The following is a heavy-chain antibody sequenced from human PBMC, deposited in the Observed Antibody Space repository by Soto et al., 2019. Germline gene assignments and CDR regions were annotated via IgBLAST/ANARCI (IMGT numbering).Heavy chain of an antibody. Sequence: ASVKVSCKASGYTFIDYYMHWVRQAPGQGFEWLGRISPKSGATNYGQKFQGRVTMTWDTSLNTAYMELSSLISEDTAAYYCARPPGYISDWYYFDLWGQGTLVTVSS. D-gene: IGHD3-9*01. CDR3: ARPPGYISDWYYFDL. CDR2: ISPKSGAT. J-gene: IGHJ4*02. CDR1: GYTFIDYY. V-gene: IGHV1-2*02.